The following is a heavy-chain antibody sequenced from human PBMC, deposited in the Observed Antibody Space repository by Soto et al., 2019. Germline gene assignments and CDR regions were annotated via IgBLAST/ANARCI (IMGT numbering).Heavy chain of an antibody. D-gene: IGHD2-2*01. CDR2: IYYSGST. V-gene: IGHV4-59*08. CDR3: ARHEGIVVVPAAIGWFDP. J-gene: IGHJ5*02. CDR1: GGSISSYY. Sequence: PSETLSLTCTVSGGSISSYYWSWIRQPPGKGLEWIGYIYYSGSTNYNPSLKSRVTISVDTSKNQFSLKLSSVTAADTALYYCARHEGIVVVPAAIGWFDPWGQGTLVIVSS.